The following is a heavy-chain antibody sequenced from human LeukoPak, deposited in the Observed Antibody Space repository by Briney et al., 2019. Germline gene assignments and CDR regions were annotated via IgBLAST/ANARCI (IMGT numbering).Heavy chain of an antibody. Sequence: GGSLRLSSAPSLFTLSSYAMSSVREAPGEGLVWGSTVSGSGGSTYYADSVKCRVTISRDNSKNTLYLQMNSLSAEDTAVSSSANIAAAAFHGGYLDYWGQGSLVTVSS. V-gene: IGHV3-23*01. J-gene: IGHJ4*02. CDR1: LFTLSSYA. CDR3: ANIAAAAFHGGYLDY. D-gene: IGHD2-2*01. CDR2: VSGSGGST.